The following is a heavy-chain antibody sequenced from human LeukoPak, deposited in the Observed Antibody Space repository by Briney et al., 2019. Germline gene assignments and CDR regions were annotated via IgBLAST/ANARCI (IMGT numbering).Heavy chain of an antibody. D-gene: IGHD2-2*01. J-gene: IGHJ4*02. CDR3: ARGGYYQAFDY. CDR2: IYYSGST. Sequence: SETLSLTCTVSGGSISSYYWSWLRQPPGKGLEWIGYIYYSGSTNYNPSLKSRVTISVDTSKNQFSLKLSSVTAADTAVYYCARGGYYQAFDYWGQGTLVTVSS. V-gene: IGHV4-59*01. CDR1: GGSISSYY.